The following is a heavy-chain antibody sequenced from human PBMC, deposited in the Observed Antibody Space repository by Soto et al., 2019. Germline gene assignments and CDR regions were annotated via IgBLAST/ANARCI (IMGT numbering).Heavy chain of an antibody. CDR3: ARTPDRYSSGWYRANWFDP. D-gene: IGHD6-19*01. CDR2: ISAYNGNT. V-gene: IGHV1-18*01. CDR1: GYTFTSYG. Sequence: GASVKVSCKSSGYTFTSYGISWVRQAPGQGLEWMGWISAYNGNTNYAQKLQGRVTMTTDTSTSTAYMELRSLRSDDTAVYYCARTPDRYSSGWYRANWFDPWGQGTLVTVSS. J-gene: IGHJ5*02.